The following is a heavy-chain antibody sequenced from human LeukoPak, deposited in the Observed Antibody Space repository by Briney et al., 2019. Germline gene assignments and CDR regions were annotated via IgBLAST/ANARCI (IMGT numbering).Heavy chain of an antibody. J-gene: IGHJ4*02. CDR2: ISYDGSNK. CDR3: AKDLVGDSFFDY. D-gene: IGHD3-3*01. Sequence: GGSLRLSCAASGFTFSSYGMHWVRQAPGKGLEWVAVISYDGSNKYYADSVKGRFTISRDNSKNTLYLQMNSLRAEDTAVYYCAKDLVGDSFFDYWGQGTLVTVSS. V-gene: IGHV3-30*18. CDR1: GFTFSSYG.